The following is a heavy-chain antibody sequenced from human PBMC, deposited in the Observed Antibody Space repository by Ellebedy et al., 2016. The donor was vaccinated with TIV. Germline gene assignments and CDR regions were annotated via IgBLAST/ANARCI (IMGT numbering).Heavy chain of an antibody. CDR1: GFTFSNYS. CDR2: ISSSSSTI. D-gene: IGHD3-22*01. J-gene: IGHJ4*02. Sequence: GESLKISCAASGFTFSNYSMNWVRPAPGKGLEWVSYISSSSSTIYYADPVKGRFTISRDNAKNSLYLQMNSLRDEDTAVYYCARDLGYYDSSGFSSNYWGQGTLVTVSS. V-gene: IGHV3-48*02. CDR3: ARDLGYYDSSGFSSNY.